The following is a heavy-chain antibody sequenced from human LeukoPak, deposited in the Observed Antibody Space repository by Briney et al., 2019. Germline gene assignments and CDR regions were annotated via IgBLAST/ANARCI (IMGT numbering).Heavy chain of an antibody. CDR3: ARYLSNRLHYMDV. D-gene: IGHD1-14*01. J-gene: IGHJ6*03. V-gene: IGHV3-48*01. CDR1: GFTFSSYS. Sequence: GGSLRLACAASGFTFSSYSMNWVRQAPGKGLEWVSYISSSSSTIYYADSVKGRFTISRDNAKNSLYLQMNSLRAEDTAVYYCARYLSNRLHYMDVWGKGTTVTISS. CDR2: ISSSSSTI.